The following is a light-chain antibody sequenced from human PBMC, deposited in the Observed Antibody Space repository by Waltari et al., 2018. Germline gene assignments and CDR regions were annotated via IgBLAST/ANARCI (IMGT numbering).Light chain of an antibody. CDR1: KSNIGADFD. CDR2: SCS. J-gene: IGLJ2*01. CDR3: QSYDTTLSAVV. Sequence: QSVLTQPPSVSGAPGQRVTISCSGTKSNIGADFDVHWYQQVPGTAPKLRLHSCSHRPAGVSDRVSGFKSGASASLVITGLQAEDEAMYYCQSYDTTLSAVVFGGGTRLTV. V-gene: IGLV1-40*01.